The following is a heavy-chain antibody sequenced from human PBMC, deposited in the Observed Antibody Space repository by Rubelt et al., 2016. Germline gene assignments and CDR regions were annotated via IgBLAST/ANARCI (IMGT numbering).Heavy chain of an antibody. CDR3: GVDAFDI. CDR2: ISTYNGNT. J-gene: IGHJ3*02. CDR1: GYTFTKYG. V-gene: IGHV1-18*01. Sequence: QVQLVQSGAQVKKPGASVKVSCKASGYTFTKYGVSWVRQAPGQGLEWMGWISTYNGNTNYAQKLQGRVTMTTDTSTSTAYMDLRSLRSDDTAVDYCGVDAFDIWGQGTMVTVSS.